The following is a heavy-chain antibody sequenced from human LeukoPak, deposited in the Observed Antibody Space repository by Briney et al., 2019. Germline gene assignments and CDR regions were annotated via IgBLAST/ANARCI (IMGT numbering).Heavy chain of an antibody. CDR2: IYHSGST. CDR3: ARQKVYGITEAGPAISYYYYYMDV. J-gene: IGHJ6*03. D-gene: IGHD6-13*01. V-gene: IGHV4-38-2*02. CDR1: GYSISSGYY. Sequence: SETLSLTCTVSGYSISSGYYWGWIRQPPGQGLEWIGSIYHSGSTYYNPSLKSRVTISVDTSKNQFSLKLSSVTAADTAVYYCARQKVYGITEAGPAISYYYYYMDVWGKGTTVTISS.